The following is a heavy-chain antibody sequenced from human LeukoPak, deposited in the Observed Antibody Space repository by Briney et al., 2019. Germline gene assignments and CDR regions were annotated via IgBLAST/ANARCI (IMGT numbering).Heavy chain of an antibody. CDR1: GYTFTSYG. Sequence: ASVKVSCKASGYTFTSYGISLVRQAPGQGLEWMGWISAYNGNTNYAQKLQGRVTMTTDTSTSTAYMELRSLRSDDTAVYYCARGRGPYYYDSSGPDYWGQGTLVTVSS. CDR2: ISAYNGNT. CDR3: ARGRGPYYYDSSGPDY. V-gene: IGHV1-18*01. J-gene: IGHJ4*02. D-gene: IGHD3-22*01.